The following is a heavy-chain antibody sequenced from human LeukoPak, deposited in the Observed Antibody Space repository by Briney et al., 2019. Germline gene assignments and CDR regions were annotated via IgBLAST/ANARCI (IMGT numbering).Heavy chain of an antibody. V-gene: IGHV1-69*13. J-gene: IGHJ4*02. CDR2: IIPIFGTA. D-gene: IGHD3-3*01. Sequence: GASVKVSCKASGYTFTSYAMHWVRQAPGQGLEWMGGIIPIFGTANYAQRFQGRDTITADESTSTADMELSSLRSEDTAVYYCARVPYYDFWSGYSPPDYWGQGTLVTVSS. CDR3: ARVPYYDFWSGYSPPDY. CDR1: GYTFTSYA.